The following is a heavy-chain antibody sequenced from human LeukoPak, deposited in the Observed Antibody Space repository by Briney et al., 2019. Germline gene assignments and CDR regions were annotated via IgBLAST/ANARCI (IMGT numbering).Heavy chain of an antibody. CDR1: GFTFSSYA. Sequence: PGGSLRLSCAAPGFTFSSYAMSWVRQAPGKGLEWVSAISGSGGSTYYADPVKGRFTISRDNSKNTLYLQMNSLRAEDTAVYYCAKDVGILTGPSDYFDYWGQGTLVTVSS. D-gene: IGHD3-9*01. V-gene: IGHV3-23*01. J-gene: IGHJ4*02. CDR2: ISGSGGST. CDR3: AKDVGILTGPSDYFDY.